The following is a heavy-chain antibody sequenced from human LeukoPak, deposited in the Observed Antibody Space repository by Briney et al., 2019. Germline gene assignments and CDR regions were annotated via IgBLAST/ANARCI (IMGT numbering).Heavy chain of an antibody. V-gene: IGHV4-39*07. CDR1: GGSISSSSYC. Sequence: PSETLSLTCTVSGGSISSSSYCWGWIRQPPEKGLEWIGSICYSGTTPYNPSLKGRVAISIDTSKNHFSLKVTSVTAADTAVYYCARHYLEYHDSSGYYIDYWGQGTLVTVSS. J-gene: IGHJ4*02. CDR2: ICYSGTT. CDR3: ARHYLEYHDSSGYYIDY. D-gene: IGHD3-22*01.